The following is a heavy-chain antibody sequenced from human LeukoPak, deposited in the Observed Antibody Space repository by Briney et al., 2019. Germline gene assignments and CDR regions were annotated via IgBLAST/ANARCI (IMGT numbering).Heavy chain of an antibody. Sequence: ASVKLSCTASGYTFTGYYMTRVRQAPGQGLGWMGGFNPNSGGTNSAKKFQGRVTMTRATSISTAYMELSRLRSDGTAVYYCARDRGDGYSEYAFDIWGQGTTVTVSS. CDR3: ARDRGDGYSEYAFDI. J-gene: IGHJ3*02. CDR2: FNPNSGGT. CDR1: GYTFTGYY. D-gene: IGHD5-24*01. V-gene: IGHV1-2*02.